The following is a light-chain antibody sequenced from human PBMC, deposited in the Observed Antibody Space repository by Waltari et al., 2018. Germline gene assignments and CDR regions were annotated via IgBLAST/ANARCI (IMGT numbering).Light chain of an antibody. J-gene: IGKJ2*01. Sequence: DIQMTQSPSSLSASVGDRVTITCRASQSISSYLNWYQQKPGKAPKLLIYAASSLQSGGPSRFSGSGSGTDFTLTISSLQPEDFATYYCQQSYSTPPERYTFGQGTKLEIK. CDR3: QQSYSTPPERYT. CDR2: AAS. V-gene: IGKV1-39*01. CDR1: QSISSY.